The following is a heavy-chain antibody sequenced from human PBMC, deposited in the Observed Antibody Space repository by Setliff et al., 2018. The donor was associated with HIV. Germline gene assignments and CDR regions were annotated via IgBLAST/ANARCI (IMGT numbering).Heavy chain of an antibody. Sequence: PGGSLRLSCAVSGFIFNTYSMNWVRQAPGKGLEWVSTIYSGGSTYHADSVKGRFTLSRDTSKNTLFLQMNSLRPEDAAVYYCARVRLYNTALDYWGQGTLVTVSS. CDR3: ARVRLYNTALDY. J-gene: IGHJ4*02. CDR1: GFIFNTYS. CDR2: IYSGGST. D-gene: IGHD3-3*01. V-gene: IGHV3-66*02.